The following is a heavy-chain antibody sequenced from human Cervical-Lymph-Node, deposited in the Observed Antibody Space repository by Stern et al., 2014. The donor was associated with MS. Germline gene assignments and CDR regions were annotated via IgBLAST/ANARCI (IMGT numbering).Heavy chain of an antibody. D-gene: IGHD6-19*01. CDR1: GGPLNRNA. CDR2: IIPISGKT. Sequence: QVQLGQSGAEVKKPGSSVKVSCKASGGPLNRNAFSWVRQAPGQGLEWMAVIIPISGKTAHAQKFPARATLTADEFQGTAYMELRSLRSEDTAVFYCAITDSAWDNPYHFYGMDVWGQGTTVTVSS. J-gene: IGHJ6*02. V-gene: IGHV1-69*01. CDR3: AITDSAWDNPYHFYGMDV.